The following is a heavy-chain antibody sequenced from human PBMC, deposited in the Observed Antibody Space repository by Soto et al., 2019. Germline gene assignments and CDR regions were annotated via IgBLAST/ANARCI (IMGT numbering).Heavy chain of an antibody. CDR3: ARGHYELDY. V-gene: IGHV5-51*01. J-gene: IGHJ4*02. CDR1: GYRFTSYW. CDR2: IFPDDSDT. D-gene: IGHD3-22*01. Sequence: GESLKISCKGSGYRFTSYWIAWVRQMPGKGLERMGIIFPDDSDTRYSPSFQGQVTMSADKSISTAYLQWSSLKASDTAIYYCARGHYELDYWGQGALVTVCS.